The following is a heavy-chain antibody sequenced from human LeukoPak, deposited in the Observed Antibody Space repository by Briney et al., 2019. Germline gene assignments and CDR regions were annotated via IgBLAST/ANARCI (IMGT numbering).Heavy chain of an antibody. J-gene: IGHJ5*02. CDR3: APRYSGYDFANWFDP. V-gene: IGHV4-30-4*01. CDR1: GGSISSGDYY. Sequence: NPSETLSLTCTVSGGSISSGDYYWSWIRQPPGKGLEWIGYIYYSGSTYYNPSLKSRVTISVDTSKNQFSLKLSSVTAADTAVYYCAPRYSGYDFANWFDPWGQGTLVTVSS. CDR2: IYYSGST. D-gene: IGHD5-12*01.